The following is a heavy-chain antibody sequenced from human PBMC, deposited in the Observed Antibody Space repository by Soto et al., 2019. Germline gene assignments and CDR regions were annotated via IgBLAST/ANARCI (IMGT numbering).Heavy chain of an antibody. CDR3: ASGVREYSSAPPHF. D-gene: IGHD5-12*01. J-gene: IGHJ4*02. CDR2: IIPVFGTT. V-gene: IGHV1-69*01. Sequence: QVQLVQSGAEVKKPGSSVTVSCKAFGGSFSTHVVNWVRQAPGQGLEWVGLIIPVFGTTDYAQHFQGRVTITADESTRTAFLEVSSLRSEDTAVYYGASGVREYSSAPPHFWGQGTLVSVSS. CDR1: GGSFSTHV.